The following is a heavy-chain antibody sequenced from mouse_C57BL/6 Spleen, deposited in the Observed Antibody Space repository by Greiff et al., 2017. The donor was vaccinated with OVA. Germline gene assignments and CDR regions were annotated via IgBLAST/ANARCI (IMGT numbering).Heavy chain of an antibody. CDR1: GFTFSSYA. J-gene: IGHJ3*01. D-gene: IGHD2-4*01. Sequence: EVKVVESGEGLVKPGGSLKLSCAASGFTFSSYAMSWVRQTPEKRLEWVAYISSGGDYIYYADTVKGRFTISRDNARNTLYLQMSSLKSEDTAMYYCTREGNYDYAFAYWGQGTLVTVSA. V-gene: IGHV5-9-1*02. CDR2: ISSGGDYI. CDR3: TREGNYDYAFAY.